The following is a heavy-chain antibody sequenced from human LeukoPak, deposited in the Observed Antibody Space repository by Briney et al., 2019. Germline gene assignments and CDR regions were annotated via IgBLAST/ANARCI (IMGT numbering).Heavy chain of an antibody. CDR3: ARDLGSGDQQDYGMDV. CDR1: GGTFSSYA. V-gene: IGHV1-18*01. J-gene: IGHJ6*02. CDR2: ISAYNGNT. Sequence: ASVKVSFKASGGTFSSYAISWVRQAPGQGLEWMGWISAYNGNTNYAQKLQGRVTMTTDTSTSTAYMELRSLRSDDTAVYYCARDLGSGDQQDYGMDVWGQGTTVTVSS. D-gene: IGHD6-13*01.